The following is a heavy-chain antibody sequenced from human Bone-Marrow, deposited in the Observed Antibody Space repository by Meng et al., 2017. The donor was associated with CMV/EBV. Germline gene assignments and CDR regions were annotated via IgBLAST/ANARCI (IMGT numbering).Heavy chain of an antibody. D-gene: IGHD2-15*01. Sequence: GESLKISCAAAGFGFSKFEMNWLRQAPGKGLEWVANIKQDGTEKYYVDSVKGRFTIYRDNTKNSLYLQMNSLRAEDTAVYYCARDPVVSGDYYFDYWGQGKLVTVSS. CDR3: ARDPVVSGDYYFDY. CDR2: IKQDGTEK. V-gene: IGHV3-7*01. J-gene: IGHJ4*02. CDR1: GFGFSKFE.